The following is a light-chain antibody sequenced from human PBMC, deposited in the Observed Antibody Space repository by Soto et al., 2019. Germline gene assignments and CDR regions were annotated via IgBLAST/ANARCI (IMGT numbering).Light chain of an antibody. CDR1: QTINRW. Sequence: DIQMNQSPATLSASVGHRVTITCRASQTINRWLAWYQQKPGKAPQVLIYDASTLESGVPSRFSGSGSGTEFTLTIHNMQPDDLATDYCQQYSSLWTFGPGTKVDIK. V-gene: IGKV1-5*01. J-gene: IGKJ1*01. CDR2: DAS. CDR3: QQYSSLWT.